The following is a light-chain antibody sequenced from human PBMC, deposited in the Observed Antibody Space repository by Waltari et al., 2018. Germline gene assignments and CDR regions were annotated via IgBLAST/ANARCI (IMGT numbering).Light chain of an antibody. V-gene: IGLV1-40*01. CDR1: SSHIGAGYD. CDR3: QSYDNSLSGNVV. CDR2: GNS. J-gene: IGLJ2*01. Sequence: QSVLTQPPSVSGAPGQRVTISCTGSSSHIGAGYDLHWYQQLPGTAPKHLIYGNSNRPSGVPDRFSGSKSGTSASLAITGLQAEDESDYYCQSYDNSLSGNVVFGGGTKLTVL.